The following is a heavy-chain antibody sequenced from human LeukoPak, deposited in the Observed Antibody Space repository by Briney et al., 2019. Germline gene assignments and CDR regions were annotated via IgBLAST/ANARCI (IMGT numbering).Heavy chain of an antibody. CDR3: ARYGSGYDLIDY. CDR1: GFTFSSYG. V-gene: IGHV3-33*01. CDR2: IWYDGSNK. J-gene: IGHJ4*02. D-gene: IGHD5-12*01. Sequence: GGSLRLSCAASGFTFSSYGMHWVRQAPGKGLEWVAVIWYDGSNKYYADSVKGRFTISRDNAKNTLNLQMNSLRAEDTAVYYCARYGSGYDLIDYWGQGTLVTVSS.